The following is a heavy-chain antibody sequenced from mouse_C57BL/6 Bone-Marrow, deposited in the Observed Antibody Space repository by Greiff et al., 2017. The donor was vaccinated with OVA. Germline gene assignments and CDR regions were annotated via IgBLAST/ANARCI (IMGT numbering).Heavy chain of an antibody. Sequence: EVQGVESGGGLVKPGGSLKLSCAASGFTFSDYGMHWVRQAPEKGLEWVAYISSGSSTIYYADTVKGRFTISRDNAKNTLFLQMTSLRSEDTAMYYCASIRYGSSYDYYAMDYWGQGTSVTVSS. J-gene: IGHJ4*01. V-gene: IGHV5-17*01. CDR3: ASIRYGSSYDYYAMDY. D-gene: IGHD1-1*01. CDR2: ISSGSSTI. CDR1: GFTFSDYG.